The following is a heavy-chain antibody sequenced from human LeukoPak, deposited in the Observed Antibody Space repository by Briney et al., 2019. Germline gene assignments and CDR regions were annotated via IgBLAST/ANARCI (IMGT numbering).Heavy chain of an antibody. CDR3: AREELQTYYYYYMDV. CDR2: INHSGST. D-gene: IGHD1-7*01. V-gene: IGHV4-34*01. CDR1: GGSFSGYY. J-gene: IGHJ6*03. Sequence: SETLSLTCAVYGGSFSGYYWSWIRQPPGKGLEWIGEINHSGSTNYNPSLKSRVTISVDKSKNQFSLKLSSVTAADTAVYYCAREELQTYYYYYMDVWGKGTTVTVSS.